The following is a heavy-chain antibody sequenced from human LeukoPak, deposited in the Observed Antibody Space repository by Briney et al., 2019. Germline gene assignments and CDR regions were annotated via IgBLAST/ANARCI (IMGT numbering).Heavy chain of an antibody. CDR3: ANQLSRITMVRGVIFDY. CDR1: LFTSSSYV. Sequence: GGSLRLSSAPSLFTSSSYVMHCVRQAPGNGLECVAFIRYDESNQYYADSVKRLFTNSRDNSKNTLYLQMNSVRAEDTYVYYCANQLSRITMVRGVIFDYWGQGTLVTVSS. D-gene: IGHD3-10*01. CDR2: IRYDESNQ. J-gene: IGHJ4*02. V-gene: IGHV3-30*02.